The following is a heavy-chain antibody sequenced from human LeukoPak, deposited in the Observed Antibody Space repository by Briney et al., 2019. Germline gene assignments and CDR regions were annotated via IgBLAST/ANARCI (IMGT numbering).Heavy chain of an antibody. CDR1: GGSISSYY. V-gene: IGHV4-59*01. J-gene: IGHJ5*02. D-gene: IGHD3-10*01. CDR3: ASTGGSGSYGVGWFDP. Sequence: SETLSLTCTVSGGSISSYYWSWIRQPPGKGLEWIGYIYYSGSTNYNPSLKSRVTISVDTSKNQFSLKLSSVTAADTAVYYCASTGGSGSYGVGWFDPWGQGTLVTVSS. CDR2: IYYSGST.